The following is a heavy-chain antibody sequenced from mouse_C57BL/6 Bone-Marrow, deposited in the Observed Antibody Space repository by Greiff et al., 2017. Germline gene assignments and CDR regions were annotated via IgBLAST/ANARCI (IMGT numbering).Heavy chain of an antibody. V-gene: IGHV1-54*01. CDR2: INPGSGGT. D-gene: IGHD1-1*01. J-gene: IGHJ2*01. CDR3: ARSYYYGSNFDY. CDR1: GYAFTNYL. Sequence: VQLQESGAELVRPGTSVKVSCKASGYAFTNYLIEWVKQRPGQGLEWIGVINPGSGGTNYNEKFKGKATLTADKSSSTAYMQRSSLTSEDSAVYFCARSYYYGSNFDYWGQGTTLTVSS.